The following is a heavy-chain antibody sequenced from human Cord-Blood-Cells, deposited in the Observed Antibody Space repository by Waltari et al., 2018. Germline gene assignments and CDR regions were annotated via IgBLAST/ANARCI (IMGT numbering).Heavy chain of an antibody. V-gene: IGHV2-5*02. CDR2: IYWDDDK. CDR1: GFSLSTSGVG. J-gene: IGHJ6*02. D-gene: IGHD3-9*01. Sequence: QITLKESGPTLVKPTQTLTLTCTFSGFSLSTSGVGVGWIRQPPGKALEWLALIYWDDDKRYSPSLKSRLTITKDTSKNQVVLTMTNMDPVDTATYYCANMWILTGYSYYYYGMDVWGQGTTVTVSS. CDR3: ANMWILTGYSYYYYGMDV.